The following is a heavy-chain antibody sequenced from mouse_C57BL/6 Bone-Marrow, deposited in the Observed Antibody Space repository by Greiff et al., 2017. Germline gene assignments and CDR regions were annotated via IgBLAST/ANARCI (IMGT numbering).Heavy chain of an antibody. CDR2: IDPTSGGT. Sequence: QVQLQQSGAELVKPGASVKLSCKASGYTFTSYWMPWVKQRPGRGLEWIGRIDPTSGGTKYNEKFKSKAILTVDKPSITAYMQLSSLTSEDSAVYYCARGGDSDGWCYALWDRGQGPSVTVAT. CDR3: ARGGDSDGWCYALWD. CDR1: GYTFTSYW. V-gene: IGHV1-72*01. D-gene: IGHD1-1*02. J-gene: IGHJ4*01.